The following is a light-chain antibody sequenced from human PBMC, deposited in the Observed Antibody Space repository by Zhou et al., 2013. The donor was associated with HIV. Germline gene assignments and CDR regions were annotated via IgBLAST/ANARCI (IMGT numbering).Light chain of an antibody. CDR1: QSISSSY. J-gene: IGKJ3*01. V-gene: IGKV3-20*01. CDR2: GAS. Sequence: EIVLTQSPGILSLSPGERATLFCRASQSISSSYLAWYQQTPGQAPRLLIYGASTTATGVPDRFNGSGSGTDFTLAISRLEPEDFAVYYCQQYGSSPFTFGPGTKVDIK. CDR3: QQYGSSPFT.